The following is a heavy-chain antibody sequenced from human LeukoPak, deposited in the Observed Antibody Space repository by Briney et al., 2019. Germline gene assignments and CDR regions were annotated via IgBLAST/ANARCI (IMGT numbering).Heavy chain of an antibody. CDR2: IYYSGST. CDR3: ARDIFSSGYFWAFDI. J-gene: IGHJ3*02. D-gene: IGHD3-22*01. CDR1: GGSISSYY. Sequence: AETLSLTCTVSGGSISSYYWSWIRQPPGKGLEWIGYIYYSGSTNYNPCLKSRVTISVDTSKNQFSLKLSSVTAADTAVYYCARDIFSSGYFWAFDIWGQGTMVTVSS. V-gene: IGHV4-59*01.